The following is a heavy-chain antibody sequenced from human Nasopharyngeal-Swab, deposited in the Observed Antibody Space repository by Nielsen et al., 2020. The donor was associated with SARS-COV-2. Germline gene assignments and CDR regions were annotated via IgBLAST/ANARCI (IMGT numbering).Heavy chain of an antibody. Sequence: ASVKVSCKASGYTFTSYGISWLRQAPGQGLEWMGWISAYNGNTNYAQKLQGRVTMTTDTSTSTAYMELRSLRSDDTAVYYCARLDEIDYGRSYYYYGMDVWGQGTTVTVSS. V-gene: IGHV1-18*01. CDR2: ISAYNGNT. D-gene: IGHD4-17*01. J-gene: IGHJ6*02. CDR3: ARLDEIDYGRSYYYYGMDV. CDR1: GYTFTSYG.